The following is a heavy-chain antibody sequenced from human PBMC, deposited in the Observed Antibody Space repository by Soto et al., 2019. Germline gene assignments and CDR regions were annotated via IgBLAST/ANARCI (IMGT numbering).Heavy chain of an antibody. V-gene: IGHV5-51*01. CDR3: ARLTGCSNGKCYTSDY. J-gene: IGHJ4*02. D-gene: IGHD2-8*01. CDR2: IYPADSDT. CDR1: GYSFGNNW. Sequence: ESLKISCTGSGYSFGNNWIAWVRRMPGKGLDYMGIIYPADSDTRYSPSFQGQVTISADKSISTAYLQWSSLKASDTAMYYCARLTGCSNGKCYTSDYSGQGALVTVSS.